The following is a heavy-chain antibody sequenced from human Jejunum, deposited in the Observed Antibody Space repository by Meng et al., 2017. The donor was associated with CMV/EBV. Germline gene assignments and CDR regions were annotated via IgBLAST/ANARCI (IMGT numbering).Heavy chain of an antibody. Sequence: YTFTGHYIHWVRQAPRQGLEWMGWINPDSGGTNYAQKFPGRVTMTWDTSINTAYMELGRLTSDDTAVYYCARDLRFLGRCYGMDVWGQGTTVTVSS. V-gene: IGHV1-2*02. CDR3: ARDLRFLGRCYGMDV. CDR2: INPDSGGT. J-gene: IGHJ6*02. D-gene: IGHD3-3*01. CDR1: YTFTGHY.